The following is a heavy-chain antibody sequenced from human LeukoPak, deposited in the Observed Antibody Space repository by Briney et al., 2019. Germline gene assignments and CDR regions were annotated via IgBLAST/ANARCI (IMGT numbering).Heavy chain of an antibody. D-gene: IGHD5-18*01. CDR2: IVVGSGNT. Sequence: ASVEVSCKASGFTFTSSAVQWVRQARGQRLEWIGWIVVGSGNTNYAQKFQERVTITRDMSTSTAYMELSSLRSEDTAVYYCAADMGRGYSYGYLPYYYYYMDVWGKGTTVTVSS. CDR1: GFTFTSSA. CDR3: AADMGRGYSYGYLPYYYYYMDV. V-gene: IGHV1-58*01. J-gene: IGHJ6*03.